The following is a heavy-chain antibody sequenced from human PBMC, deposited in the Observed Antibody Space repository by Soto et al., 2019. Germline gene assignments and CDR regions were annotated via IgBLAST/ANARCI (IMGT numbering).Heavy chain of an antibody. CDR1: GFTFSSYG. CDR3: AKESNDYDWFDP. J-gene: IGHJ5*02. CDR2: ISYDGSNK. Sequence: GSLRLSCAASGFTFSSYGMHWVRQAPGKGLEWVAVISYDGSNKYYADSVKGRFTISRDNSKNTLYLQMNSLRAEDTAVYYCAKESNDYDWFDPWGQGTLVTVSS. V-gene: IGHV3-30*18. D-gene: IGHD5-12*01.